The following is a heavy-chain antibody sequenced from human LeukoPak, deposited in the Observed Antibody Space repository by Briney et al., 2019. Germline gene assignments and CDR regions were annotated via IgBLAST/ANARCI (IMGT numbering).Heavy chain of an antibody. Sequence: SETLSLTCTVSGGSISSGDYYWTWIRQPPGKGLEWIVYIYYSGSTHYNSSLKSRLTISVDTSKNQFSLKLSSVTAADTAVYYCARGLRDIMSRGAITDLNWFDAWGQGTLVIVSS. CDR3: ARGLRDIMSRGAITDLNWFDA. CDR2: IYYSGST. V-gene: IGHV4-30-4*01. CDR1: GGSISSGDYY. D-gene: IGHD3-10*01. J-gene: IGHJ5*02.